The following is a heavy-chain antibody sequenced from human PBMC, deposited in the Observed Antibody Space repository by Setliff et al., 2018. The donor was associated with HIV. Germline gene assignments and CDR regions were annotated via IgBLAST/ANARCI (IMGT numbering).Heavy chain of an antibody. CDR1: GYSVSSGYY. V-gene: IGHV4-38-2*01. J-gene: IGHJ3*02. CDR3: ARQSGYTRGWDIFGVVAGSFDI. D-gene: IGHD3-3*01. CDR2: IYYSGST. Sequence: NPSETLSLTCAVSGYSVSSGYYWGWIRQPPGKGLEWIASIYYSGSTYYAPSLKSRVTISVDTSKNQFSLKLTSVTAADTAVYFCARQSGYTRGWDIFGVVAGSFDIWGQGTMVTV.